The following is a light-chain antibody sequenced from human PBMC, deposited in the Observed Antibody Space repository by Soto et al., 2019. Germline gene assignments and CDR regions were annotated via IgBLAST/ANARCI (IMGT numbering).Light chain of an antibody. CDR1: QSISNS. J-gene: IGKJ2*01. CDR2: AAS. Sequence: IQMTQSPSSLSASVGDRVTITCQSSQSISNSLNWYQQKPGMAPKLLIYAASTLGYGVPSRFSGSGSSTHFTLTISSLQPDDFATYYCQQSFNSPMFTFGQGTKVDIK. CDR3: QQSFNSPMFT. V-gene: IGKV1-39*01.